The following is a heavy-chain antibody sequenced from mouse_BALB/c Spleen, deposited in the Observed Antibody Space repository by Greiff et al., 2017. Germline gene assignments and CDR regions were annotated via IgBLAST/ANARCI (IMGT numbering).Heavy chain of an antibody. CDR3: ARGVGNYYAMDY. D-gene: IGHD2-1*01. Sequence: EVQVVESGGGLVQPGGSLRPSCATSGFTFTDYYMSWVRQPPGKALEWLGFIRNKANGYTTEYSASVKGRFTISRDNSQSILYLQMNTLRAEDSATYYCARGVGNYYAMDYWGQGTSVTVSS. CDR1: GFTFTDYY. J-gene: IGHJ4*01. V-gene: IGHV7-3*02. CDR2: IRNKANGYTT.